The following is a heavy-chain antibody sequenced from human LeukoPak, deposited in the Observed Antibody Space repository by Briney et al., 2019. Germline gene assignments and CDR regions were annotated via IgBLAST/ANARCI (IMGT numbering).Heavy chain of an antibody. Sequence: ASVKVSCKASAYIFTNYGITWVRQAPGQRLEWMGWINPNSGGTNYAQKFQGRVTMTRDTSISTAYMELSRLRSDDTAVYYCARDWQWELLIGYWGQGTLVTVSS. J-gene: IGHJ4*02. V-gene: IGHV1-2*02. D-gene: IGHD1-26*01. CDR1: AYIFTNYG. CDR2: INPNSGGT. CDR3: ARDWQWELLIGY.